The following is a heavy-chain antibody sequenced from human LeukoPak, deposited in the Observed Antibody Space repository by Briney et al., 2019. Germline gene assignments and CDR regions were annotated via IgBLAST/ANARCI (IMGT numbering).Heavy chain of an antibody. Sequence: GGSLSPSCPAPESTLTSYELNWVRQAPGKGRKWVSYISSSVITISYEDSLKGRFTTSRANAKNSLYLQVISRRAEDTAVYYCARGPSIAARYDAFDIWGQGTMVTVSS. CDR1: ESTLTSYE. V-gene: IGHV3-48*03. D-gene: IGHD6-6*01. CDR3: ARGPSIAARYDAFDI. CDR2: ISSSVITI. J-gene: IGHJ3*02.